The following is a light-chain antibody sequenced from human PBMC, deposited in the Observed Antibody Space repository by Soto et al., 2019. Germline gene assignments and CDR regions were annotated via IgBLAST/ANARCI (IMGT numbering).Light chain of an antibody. CDR1: QSISDT. CDR3: QQYNNWPWT. Sequence: EIVVAKSPATLSVSPGGRATLSCRASQSISDTLAWYQQKPGQAPRLLIHGASTRATGFPARFSGSGSGTDFTLTISGLQSEDFAVYYCQQYNNWPWTFGQGAMVDIK. CDR2: GAS. J-gene: IGKJ1*01. V-gene: IGKV3-15*01.